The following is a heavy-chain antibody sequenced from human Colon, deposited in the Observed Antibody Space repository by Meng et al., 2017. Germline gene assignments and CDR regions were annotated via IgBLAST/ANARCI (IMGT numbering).Heavy chain of an antibody. D-gene: IGHD3-10*01. Sequence: SETLSLTCTVSGGSISSTTYYWGWIRQPPGKGLEWIGAIYYSGTTYYKPSLKSRITISLDTSKNQFSLKLTSVTAADTAVYYCARGGVLWRSSNWGQGTLVTVSS. V-gene: IGHV4-39*07. J-gene: IGHJ4*02. CDR1: GGSISSTTYY. CDR3: ARGGVLWRSSN. CDR2: IYYSGTT.